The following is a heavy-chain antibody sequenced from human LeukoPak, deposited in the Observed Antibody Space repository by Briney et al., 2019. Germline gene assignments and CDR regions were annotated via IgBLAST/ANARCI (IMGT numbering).Heavy chain of an antibody. CDR3: ARDLRFLEWLSDYGMDV. CDR1: GFTFSSYS. CDR2: ISSSSSYI. Sequence: GGSLRLSCAASGFTFSSYSMNWVRQAPGKGLEWVSSISSSSSYIYYADSVKGRFTISRDNAKNSLYLQMNSLRAEDTAVYYCARDLRFLEWLSDYGMDVWGQGTTVTVSS. J-gene: IGHJ6*02. D-gene: IGHD3-3*01. V-gene: IGHV3-21*01.